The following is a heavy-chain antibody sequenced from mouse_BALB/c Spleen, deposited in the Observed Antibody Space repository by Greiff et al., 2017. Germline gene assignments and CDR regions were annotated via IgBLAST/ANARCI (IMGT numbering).Heavy chain of an antibody. D-gene: IGHD3-3*01. CDR1: GFSLTSYG. Sequence: VQLVESGPGLVAPSQSLSITCTVSGFSLTSYGVHWVRQPPGKGLEWLGVIWAGGSTNYNSALMSRLSISKDNSKSQVFLKLNSLQTDDTATYYCAKPGGLPYAMDYWGQGTSVTVSS. CDR2: IWAGGST. J-gene: IGHJ4*01. V-gene: IGHV2-9*02. CDR3: AKPGGLPYAMDY.